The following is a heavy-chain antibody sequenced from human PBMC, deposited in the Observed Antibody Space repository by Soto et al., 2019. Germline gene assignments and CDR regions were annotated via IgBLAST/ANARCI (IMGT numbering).Heavy chain of an antibody. Sequence: SETLSLTYSVSGDSINSDKYYWGWIRQPPGKGLEWIGSIYYRGNTYYNPSLQTRVTISLDKSKSRFSLKLNSVTAADSAVYFCARLEGLATISYYFDFWGQGAQVTVSS. D-gene: IGHD3-9*01. CDR2: IYYRGNT. CDR3: ARLEGLATISYYFDF. V-gene: IGHV4-39*01. CDR1: GDSINSDKYY. J-gene: IGHJ4*02.